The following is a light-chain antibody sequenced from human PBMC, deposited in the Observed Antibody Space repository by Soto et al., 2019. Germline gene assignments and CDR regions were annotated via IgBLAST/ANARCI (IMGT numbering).Light chain of an antibody. CDR3: QQYNNWPPIT. CDR1: QSFSSY. Sequence: EIVMTQSPATLSVSPGERATLSCRASQSFSSYLACYLQKPGHAPRPLIYGASTRATGIPARFSGSGSGTEFTLTISSLQSEDFAVYYCQQYNNWPPITFGQGTRLEIK. V-gene: IGKV3-15*01. J-gene: IGKJ5*01. CDR2: GAS.